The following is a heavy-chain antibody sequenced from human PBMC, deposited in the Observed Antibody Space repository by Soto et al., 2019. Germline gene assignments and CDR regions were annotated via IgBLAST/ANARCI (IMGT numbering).Heavy chain of an antibody. D-gene: IGHD1-1*01. CDR2: ISGRGGSI. CDR3: VKGYWKGDV. J-gene: IGHJ6*02. Sequence: EVQLLESGGGLVQPGGSLRLSCAASGFTFSTYAMNWVRQAPGDGLELVSGISGRGGSIHYADAVKGRFTISRDNSKNPLYLQMNSLRVRDTAVYHCVKGYWKGDVWGQGATVSVPS. V-gene: IGHV3-23*01. CDR1: GFTFSTYA.